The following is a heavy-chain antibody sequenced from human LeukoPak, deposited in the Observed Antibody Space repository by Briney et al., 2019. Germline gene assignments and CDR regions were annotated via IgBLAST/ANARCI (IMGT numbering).Heavy chain of an antibody. CDR2: IYYSGST. J-gene: IGHJ4*02. D-gene: IGHD5-24*01. V-gene: IGHV4-59*01. CDR3: ARVEMATIRL. Sequence: SETLSLTCAVYGGSFSSYYWSWIRQPPGKGLEWIGYIYYSGSTYYNPSLKSRVTISVDTSKNQFSLKLSSVTAADTAVYYCARVEMATIRLWGQGTLVTVSS. CDR1: GGSFSSYY.